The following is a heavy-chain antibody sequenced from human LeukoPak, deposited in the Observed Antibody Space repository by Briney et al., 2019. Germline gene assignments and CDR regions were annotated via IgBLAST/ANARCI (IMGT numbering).Heavy chain of an antibody. J-gene: IGHJ4*02. CDR1: GFTFRTYG. Sequence: GGSLRLSCAASGFTFRTYGMHWVRQAPGKGLEWVAVIWYDGSNKYYADSVKGRFTISRDNSKNTLYLQMNSLRAEDTAVYYCARDLAWFGELIFDYWGQGTLVTVSS. D-gene: IGHD3-10*01. CDR3: ARDLAWFGELIFDY. V-gene: IGHV3-33*01. CDR2: IWYDGSNK.